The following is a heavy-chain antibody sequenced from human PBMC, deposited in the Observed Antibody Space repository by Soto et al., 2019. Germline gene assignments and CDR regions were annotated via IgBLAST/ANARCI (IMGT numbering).Heavy chain of an antibody. CDR2: INAGNGNT. D-gene: IGHD3-3*01. Sequence: QVQLVQSGAEVKKPGASVKVSCKASGYTFTSYAMHWVRQAPGQRLEWMGWINAGNGNTKYSQKFQGRVTITRDTSASTAYMELSSLRSEDTAVYYCAREANYDFWSGYYHNWFDPWGQGTLVTVSP. CDR3: AREANYDFWSGYYHNWFDP. J-gene: IGHJ5*02. V-gene: IGHV1-3*01. CDR1: GYTFTSYA.